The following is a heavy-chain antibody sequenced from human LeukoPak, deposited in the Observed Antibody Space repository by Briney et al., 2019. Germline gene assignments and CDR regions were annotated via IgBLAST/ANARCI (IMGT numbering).Heavy chain of an antibody. J-gene: IGHJ4*02. CDR1: GGSFSPYY. V-gene: IGHV4-34*01. CDR2: INHSGST. CDR3: ARGGFYCGGDCYVDY. D-gene: IGHD2-21*02. Sequence: SETLSLTCAVYGGSFSPYYWSWIRQPPGKGLEWIGEINHSGSTNYNPSLKSRVNISVGVSKNQFSLRLSSVSTTESAVYYCARGGFYCGGDCYVDYWGQGTLVTVSS.